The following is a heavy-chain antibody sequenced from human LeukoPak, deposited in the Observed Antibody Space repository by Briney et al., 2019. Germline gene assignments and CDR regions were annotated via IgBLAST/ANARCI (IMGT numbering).Heavy chain of an antibody. CDR1: GGSFSGYY. CDR3: ARCRYFDWLLSHNWFDP. J-gene: IGHJ5*02. CDR2: INHSGST. D-gene: IGHD3-9*01. Sequence: SETLSLTCAVYGGSFSGYYWSWIRQPPGKGLEWIGEINHSGSTNYNPSLKSRATISVDTSKDQFSLKLSSVTAADTAVYYCARCRYFDWLLSHNWFDPWGQGTLVTVSS. V-gene: IGHV4-34*01.